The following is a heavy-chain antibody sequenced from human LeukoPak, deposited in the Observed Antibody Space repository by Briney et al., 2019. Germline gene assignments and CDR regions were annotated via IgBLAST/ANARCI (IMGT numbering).Heavy chain of an antibody. CDR3: AKGHYDILTGYYPHFDY. Sequence: PGGSLRLSCAVSGFTFSRYSMNWVRQAPGKGLEWVSAISGSGGSTYYADSVKGRFTISRDNSKNTLYLQMNSLRAEDTAVYYCAKGHYDILTGYYPHFDYWGQGTLVTVSS. CDR1: GFTFSRYS. D-gene: IGHD3-9*01. CDR2: ISGSGGST. V-gene: IGHV3-23*01. J-gene: IGHJ4*02.